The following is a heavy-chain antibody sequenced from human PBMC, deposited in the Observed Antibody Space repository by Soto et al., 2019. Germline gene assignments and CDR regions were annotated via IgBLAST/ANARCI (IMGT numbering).Heavy chain of an antibody. CDR2: IFPSDSDT. D-gene: IGHD3-22*01. J-gene: IGHJ5*02. CDR1: GYRFTSYG. Sequence: GESLNISCRSSGYRFTSYGIAWVVQMPGKGLEWMGIIFPSDSDTRYSPSFQCQVTISADRSTSTVFLQWASPKASDTAVYFCARKDKSGYFNWFDPWGQGTLVTVSS. V-gene: IGHV5-51*01. CDR3: ARKDKSGYFNWFDP.